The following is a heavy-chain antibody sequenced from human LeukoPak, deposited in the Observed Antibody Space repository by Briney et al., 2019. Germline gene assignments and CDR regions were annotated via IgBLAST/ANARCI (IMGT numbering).Heavy chain of an antibody. V-gene: IGHV1-69*05. CDR3: ARVSKEYYGSGSLDY. CDR2: IIPIFGTA. J-gene: IGHJ4*02. CDR1: GGTFSSYA. Sequence: ASVKVSCKXSGGTFSSYAISWVRQAPGQGLEWMGRIIPIFGTANYAQKFQGRVTITTDESTSTAYMELSSLRSEDTAVYYCARVSKEYYGSGSLDYWGQGTLVTVSS. D-gene: IGHD3-10*01.